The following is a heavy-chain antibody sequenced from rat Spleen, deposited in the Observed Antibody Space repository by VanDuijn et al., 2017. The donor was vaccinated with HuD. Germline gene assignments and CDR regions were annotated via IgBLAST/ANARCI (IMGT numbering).Heavy chain of an antibody. Sequence: EVQLVESGGGLVQPGRSLKLSCTVSGFTFSNYGMAWVRQAPSKGLEWVATISYDGSSTNYRDSVKGRFTISRDDAKTTLNLQMDSLRSEDTATYYCGRQELLGEFAYWGQGTLVTVSS. CDR2: ISYDGSST. V-gene: IGHV5-29*01. CDR1: GFTFSNYG. CDR3: GRQELLGEFAY. D-gene: IGHD1-6*01. J-gene: IGHJ3*01.